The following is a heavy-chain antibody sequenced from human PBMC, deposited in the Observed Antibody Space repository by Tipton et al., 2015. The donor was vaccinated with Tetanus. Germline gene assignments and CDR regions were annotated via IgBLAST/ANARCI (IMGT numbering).Heavy chain of an antibody. J-gene: IGHJ4*02. Sequence: TLSLTCTVSGGSISSSSYYWGWIRQPPGKGLEWIGSSYYSGSTYYNPSLKSRVTISVDTSKNQFSLKLSSVTAADTAVYYCARLRDGYTFFDYWGQGTLVTVSS. CDR3: ARLRDGYTFFDY. CDR1: GGSISSSSYY. CDR2: SYYSGST. D-gene: IGHD5-24*01. V-gene: IGHV4-39*01.